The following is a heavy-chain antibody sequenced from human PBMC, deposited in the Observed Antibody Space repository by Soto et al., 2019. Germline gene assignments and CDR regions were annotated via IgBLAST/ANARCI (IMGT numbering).Heavy chain of an antibody. V-gene: IGHV3-73*01. D-gene: IGHD3-10*01. CDR1: GFTFSDSA. J-gene: IGHJ4*02. CDR2: IRSKGYSYAT. CDR3: SSLRFGG. Sequence: GGSLRLSCAASGFTFSDSAMHWVRQASGKGLEWVGRIRSKGYSYATVYAASVKGRFTISRDDSKNTAYLQMNSLKNEDTAVYYCSSLRFGGRGQGTLVTVSS.